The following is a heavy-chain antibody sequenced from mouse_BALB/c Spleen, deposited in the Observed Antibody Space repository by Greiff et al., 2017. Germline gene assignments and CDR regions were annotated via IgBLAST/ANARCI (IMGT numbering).Heavy chain of an antibody. Sequence: QVQLKQPGAELVKPGASVKLSCKASGYTFTSYWMHWVKQRPGQGLEWIGEINPSNGRTNYNEKFKSKATLTVDKSSSTAYMQLSSLTSEDSAVYYCARNYGSSHYAMDYWGQGTSVTVSS. CDR3: ARNYGSSHYAMDY. V-gene: IGHV1S81*02. CDR1: GYTFTSYW. CDR2: INPSNGRT. D-gene: IGHD1-1*01. J-gene: IGHJ4*01.